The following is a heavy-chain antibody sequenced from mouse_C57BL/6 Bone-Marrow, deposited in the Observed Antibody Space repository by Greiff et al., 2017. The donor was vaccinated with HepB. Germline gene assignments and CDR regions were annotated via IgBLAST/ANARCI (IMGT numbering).Heavy chain of an antibody. J-gene: IGHJ3*01. D-gene: IGHD1-1*01. CDR3: ARMVPYYGSSYGDAY. CDR1: GFSLSTFGMG. Sequence: QVTLKVSGPGILQPSQTLSLTCSFSGFSLSTFGMGVGWIRQPSGKGLEWLAHIWWDDDKYYHPALKRRLTISKDTSKNQVFLKIANVDTADTATYYCARMVPYYGSSYGDAYWGQGTLVTVSA. CDR2: IWWDDDK. V-gene: IGHV8-8*01.